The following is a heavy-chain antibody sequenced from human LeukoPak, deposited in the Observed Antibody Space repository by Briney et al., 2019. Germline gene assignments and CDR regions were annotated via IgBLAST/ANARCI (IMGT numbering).Heavy chain of an antibody. CDR1: GGSFSGYY. CDR3: ARGLSCTNGVCYLARYSSSRAPLDY. Sequence: KTSETLSLTCAVYGGSFSGYYWSWIRQPPGKGLEWIGEINHSGSTNYNPSLKSRVIISVDTSKIQFSLKLSSVTAADTAVYYCARGLSCTNGVCYLARYSSSRAPLDYWGQGTLVTVSS. CDR2: INHSGST. V-gene: IGHV4-34*01. J-gene: IGHJ4*02. D-gene: IGHD2-8*01.